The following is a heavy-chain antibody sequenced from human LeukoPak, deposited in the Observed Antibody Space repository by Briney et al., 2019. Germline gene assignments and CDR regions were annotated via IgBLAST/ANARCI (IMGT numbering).Heavy chain of an antibody. Sequence: SETLSLTCAVSGDSISSSHWWSWVRQSPGKGLEWIGEIYHSGNTNYNPSLKSRVAISLDKSSNQFSLRLSSLTAADTAVYYCARILARQFTSFSDSSPYTYYYMDVWGKGTTVTVSS. V-gene: IGHV4-4*02. CDR1: GDSISSSHW. CDR2: IYHSGNT. D-gene: IGHD2/OR15-2a*01. CDR3: ARILARQFTSFSDSSPYTYYYMDV. J-gene: IGHJ6*03.